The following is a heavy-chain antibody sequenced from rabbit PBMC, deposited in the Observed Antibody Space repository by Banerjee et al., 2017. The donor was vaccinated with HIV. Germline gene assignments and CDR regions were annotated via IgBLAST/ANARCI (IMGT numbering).Heavy chain of an antibody. D-gene: IGHD6-1*01. CDR1: GFSFSSSYY. V-gene: IGHV1S40*01. CDR2: IYAGSSGRT. CDR3: ARTYAGYGDAFNL. Sequence: QSLEESGGDLVKPGASLTLTCTASGFSFSSSYYMCWVRQAPGKGLEWIACIYAGSSGRTYYASWAKGRFTISKTSSTTVTLQMTSLTAADTATYFCARTYAGYGDAFNLWGQGTLVTVS. J-gene: IGHJ4*01.